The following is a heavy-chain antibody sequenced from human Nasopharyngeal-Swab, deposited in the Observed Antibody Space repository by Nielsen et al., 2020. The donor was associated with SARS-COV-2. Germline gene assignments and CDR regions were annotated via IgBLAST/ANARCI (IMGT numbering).Heavy chain of an antibody. V-gene: IGHV3-66*02. Sequence: GESLKISCAASGFTVSSNYMSWVRQAPGKGLEWVSVIYSGGSTYYADSVKGRFTISRDNSKNTLYFQMNSLRAEDTAVYYCARQGFVLYFDYWGQGTLVTVSS. CDR3: ARQGFVLYFDY. D-gene: IGHD2-8*01. J-gene: IGHJ4*02. CDR1: GFTVSSNY. CDR2: IYSGGST.